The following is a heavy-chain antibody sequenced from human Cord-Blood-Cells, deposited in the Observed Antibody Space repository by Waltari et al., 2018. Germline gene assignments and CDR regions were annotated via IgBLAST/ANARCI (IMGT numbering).Heavy chain of an antibody. CDR2: IIPIFGTA. CDR1: GGTSSSYA. V-gene: IGHV1-69*06. J-gene: IGHJ3*02. Sequence: QVQLVQSGAEVKKPGSSVKVSCQASGGTSSSYAISWVRQAPGQGLEWMGGIIPIFGTANYAQKFQGRVTITADKSTSTAYMELSSLRSEDTAVYYCARAPTGTDAFDIWGQGTMVTVSS. CDR3: ARAPTGTDAFDI. D-gene: IGHD1-1*01.